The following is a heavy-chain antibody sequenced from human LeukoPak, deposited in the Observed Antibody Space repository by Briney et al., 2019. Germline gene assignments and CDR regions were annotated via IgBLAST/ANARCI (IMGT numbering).Heavy chain of an antibody. J-gene: IGHJ4*02. CDR3: ARDSRSGLFDY. CDR2: IYYSGST. CDR1: GGSISSHY. D-gene: IGHD2-15*01. Sequence: QASETLSLTCTVSGGSISSHYWSWIRQPPGKGLEWICYIYYSGSTNYNPSLKSRVTISVDTSNNQFSLKLTSVTAADTAVYYCARDSRSGLFDYWGQGTLVTVSS. V-gene: IGHV4-59*11.